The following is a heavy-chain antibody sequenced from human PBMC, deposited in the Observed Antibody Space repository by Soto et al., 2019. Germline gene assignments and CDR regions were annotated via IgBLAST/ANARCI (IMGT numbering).Heavy chain of an antibody. V-gene: IGHV1-8*01. J-gene: IGHJ6*03. CDR1: GYTFTSYD. Sequence: QVQLVQSGAEVKKPGASVKVSCKASGYTFTSYDINWVRQATGQGLEWMGWMNPNSGNTGYAQKFQGRVTMTRNTSISTAYMELSSLRSEDTAVYYCARVYGFWSGYWDYYYYYMDVWGKGTTVTVSS. CDR3: ARVYGFWSGYWDYYYYYMDV. D-gene: IGHD3-3*01. CDR2: MNPNSGNT.